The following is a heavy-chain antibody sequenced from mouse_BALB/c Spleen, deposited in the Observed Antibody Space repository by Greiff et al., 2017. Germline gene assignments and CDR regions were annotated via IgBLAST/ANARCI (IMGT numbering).Heavy chain of an antibody. Sequence: EVNLVESGGGLVQPGGSRKLSCAASGFTFSDYGMAWVRQAPGKGPEWVAFISNLAYSIYYADTVTGRFTISRENAKNTLYLEMSSLRSEDTAMYYCARVIYWYFDVWGAGTTVTVSS. CDR2: ISNLAYSI. J-gene: IGHJ1*01. CDR3: ARVIYWYFDV. V-gene: IGHV5-15*02. CDR1: GFTFSDYG.